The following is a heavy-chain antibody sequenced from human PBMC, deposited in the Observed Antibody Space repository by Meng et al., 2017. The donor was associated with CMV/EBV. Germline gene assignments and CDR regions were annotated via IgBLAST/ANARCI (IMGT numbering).Heavy chain of an antibody. Sequence: GESLKISCKGSGYSFTSYWIGWVRQMPGKGLEWMGIIYPGDSDTRYSPSFQGQVTISADKSISTAYLQWSSLKASDTAMYYCARSRYYDFWSGHPGYYYYGMDVWGQGTTVTVSS. CDR3: ARSRYYDFWSGHPGYYYYGMDV. CDR2: IYPGDSDT. J-gene: IGHJ6*02. CDR1: GYSFTSYW. V-gene: IGHV5-51*01. D-gene: IGHD3-3*01.